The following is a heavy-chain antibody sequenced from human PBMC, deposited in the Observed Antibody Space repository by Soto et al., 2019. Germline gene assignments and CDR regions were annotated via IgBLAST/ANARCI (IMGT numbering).Heavy chain of an antibody. D-gene: IGHD2-21*01. CDR2: ILGSGGAT. V-gene: IGHV3-48*02. CDR1: GFPFYIYS. CDR3: VRDQHYSFDY. Sequence: GGSLRLSCAVSGFPFYIYSMNWVRQAPGKGLEWVSYILGSGGATAYADSVRGRFTISRDNAKNSLYLQMNSLTDEDTAVYYCVRDQHYSFDYWGQGNSVTVSS. J-gene: IGHJ4*02.